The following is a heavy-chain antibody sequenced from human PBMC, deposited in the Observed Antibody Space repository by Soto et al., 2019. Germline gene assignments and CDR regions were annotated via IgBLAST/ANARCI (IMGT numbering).Heavy chain of an antibody. V-gene: IGHV3-30*18. Sequence: QVQLVESGGGVVQPGRSLRLSCAASGFTFSSYGMRWVRQAPGKGLEWVAVISYDGSNKYYADSVKGRFTISRDNSKNTLYLQMNSLRAEDTAVYYCAKGGIAVAGYFDYWGQGTLVTVSS. J-gene: IGHJ4*02. D-gene: IGHD6-19*01. CDR2: ISYDGSNK. CDR1: GFTFSSYG. CDR3: AKGGIAVAGYFDY.